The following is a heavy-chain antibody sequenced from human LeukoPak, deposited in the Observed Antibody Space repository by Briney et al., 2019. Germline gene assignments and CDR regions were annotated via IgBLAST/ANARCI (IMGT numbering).Heavy chain of an antibody. D-gene: IGHD4-17*01. CDR2: INPNSGGT. CDR1: VNTYTGYY. J-gene: IGHJ4*02. V-gene: IGHV1-2*02. CDR3: ARKNGDFDY. Sequence: ASVKDSCKACVNTYTGYYKHWVGQAPGQGLEWMGWINPNSGGTKYAQKFQGRVTMTRDTYGSTAYMELRSMRSDDTAIYYCARKNGDFDYWGQGTLVTVSS.